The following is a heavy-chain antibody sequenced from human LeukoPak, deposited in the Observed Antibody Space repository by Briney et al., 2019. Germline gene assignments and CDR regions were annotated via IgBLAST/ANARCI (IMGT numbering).Heavy chain of an antibody. Sequence: SETLSLTCTASGGSISSSSYYWGWIRQPPGKGLEWIGSIHYSGSTYDNPSLKSRVTISVDTSKNQFSLKLRSVTAADTAVYYCARRATGSWGYFDYWGQGTLVTVSS. J-gene: IGHJ4*02. CDR3: ARRATGSWGYFDY. V-gene: IGHV4-39*01. CDR1: GGSISSSSYY. D-gene: IGHD3-16*01. CDR2: IHYSGST.